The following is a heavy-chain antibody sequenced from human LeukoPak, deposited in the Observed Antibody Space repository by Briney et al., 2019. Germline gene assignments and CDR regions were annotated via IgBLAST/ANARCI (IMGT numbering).Heavy chain of an antibody. CDR3: ARRPLGYCSSTSCPTPYYFDY. CDR1: GGSISSGGYS. J-gene: IGHJ4*02. D-gene: IGHD2-2*01. V-gene: IGHV4-30-2*01. CDR2: IYHSGST. Sequence: SETLSLTCTVSGGSISSGGYSWTWLRQPPGKGLEWIGYIYHSGSTYYNPSLKSRVTISVDTSKNQFSLKLSSVTAADTAVYYCARRPLGYCSSTSCPTPYYFDYWGQGTLVTVSS.